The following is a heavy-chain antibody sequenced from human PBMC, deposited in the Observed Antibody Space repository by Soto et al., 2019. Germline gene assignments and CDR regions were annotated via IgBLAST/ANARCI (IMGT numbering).Heavy chain of an antibody. V-gene: IGHV4-31*03. J-gene: IGHJ5*02. CDR2: IYYRGSA. Sequence: QVQLQESGPGLVKPSQTLSLTCTVSGGSISSGGYYWSWIRQHPGKGLEWIGYIYYRGSAYYNPSLKRRVTISVDTSKNQCSLKLSSVTAADTAVYYWARENYDYDVNWFDPWGQGTLVTVSS. CDR3: ARENYDYDVNWFDP. CDR1: GGSISSGGYY. D-gene: IGHD3-22*01.